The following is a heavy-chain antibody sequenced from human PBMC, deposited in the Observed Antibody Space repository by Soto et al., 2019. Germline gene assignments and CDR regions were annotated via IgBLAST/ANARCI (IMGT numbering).Heavy chain of an antibody. V-gene: IGHV1-3*01. CDR2: INAGNGNT. CDR3: ARGFGKDYYDSSGYEPGAHGFDY. J-gene: IGHJ4*02. CDR1: GYTFTSYA. D-gene: IGHD3-22*01. Sequence: ASVKVSCKASGYTFTSYAMHWVRQAPGQRLEWMGWINAGNGNTNYAQKFQGRVMITADESTSTAYMELSSLRSEDTAVYYCARGFGKDYYDSSGYEPGAHGFDYWGQGTLVTVS.